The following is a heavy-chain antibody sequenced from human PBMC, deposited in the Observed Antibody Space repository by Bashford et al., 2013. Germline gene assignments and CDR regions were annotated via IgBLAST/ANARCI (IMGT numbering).Heavy chain of an antibody. J-gene: IGHJ5*02. Sequence: GGSLRLSCAASGFTVTSNYMSWVRQAPGKGLEWVSVIYSGGSTNYADSVKGRFTISRDNSKNTLYLQMNSLRVEDTAVYYCARVVTMVQGVIISGPSGWFDPWGQGTLVTVSS. V-gene: IGHV3-53*01. CDR1: GFTVTSNY. CDR2: IYSGGST. D-gene: IGHD3-10*01. CDR3: ARVVTMVQGVIISGPSGWFDP.